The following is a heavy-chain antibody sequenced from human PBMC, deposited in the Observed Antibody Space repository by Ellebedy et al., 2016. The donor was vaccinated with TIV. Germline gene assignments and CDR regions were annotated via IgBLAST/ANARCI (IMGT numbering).Heavy chain of an antibody. Sequence: MPSETLSLTCAVYGGSLSGYYWGWIRQAPGKGLEWIGDINHSGSANSNPSLKSRVTISVDTSKNHFSLKLSPVTAADTAVYYCARGLQLDDVVVVAGYDYWGQGTLVTVSS. CDR3: ARGLQLDDVVVVAGYDY. J-gene: IGHJ4*02. D-gene: IGHD2-15*01. V-gene: IGHV4-34*01. CDR1: GGSLSGYY. CDR2: INHSGSA.